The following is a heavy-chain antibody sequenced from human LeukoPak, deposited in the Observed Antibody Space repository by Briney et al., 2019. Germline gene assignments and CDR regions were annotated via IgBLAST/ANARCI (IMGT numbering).Heavy chain of an antibody. CDR3: ARGGSSGWSAFDI. D-gene: IGHD6-19*01. CDR1: SGSISTSNYY. Sequence: SETLSLTCTVSSGSISTSNYYWSWVRQPPGKALEWIGNIFYSGSTYYSPSLKSRVTISVDTSKNQFSLKLSSVTAADTAVYYCARGGSSGWSAFDIWGQGTMVTVSS. CDR2: IFYSGST. V-gene: IGHV4-39*07. J-gene: IGHJ3*02.